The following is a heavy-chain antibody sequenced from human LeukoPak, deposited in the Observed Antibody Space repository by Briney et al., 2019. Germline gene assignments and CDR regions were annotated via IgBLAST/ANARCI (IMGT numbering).Heavy chain of an antibody. V-gene: IGHV3-9*03. CDR3: AKDYDGFWSGYPYYFDY. CDR2: INWNSGSI. J-gene: IGHJ4*02. D-gene: IGHD3-3*01. Sequence: GGSLRLSCAASGFTFDDYAMHWVRQAPGKGLEWVSGINWNSGSIGYADSVRGRFTISRDNAKNSLYLQMNSLRAEDMALYHCAKDYDGFWSGYPYYFDYWGQGTLVTVSS. CDR1: GFTFDDYA.